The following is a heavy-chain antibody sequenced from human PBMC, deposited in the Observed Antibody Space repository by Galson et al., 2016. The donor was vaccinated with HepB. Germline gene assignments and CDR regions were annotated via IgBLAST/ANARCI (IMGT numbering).Heavy chain of an antibody. CDR3: VRFAPAGFYYGGLDV. Sequence: ETLSLTCSVSGDSVSGYYWGWIRQSAGTRLEYIGRVYPTGSTHYNRSLQSRVTLSIDTSKNQFSLRLASVTAADTGVYYCVRFAPAGFYYGGLDVWGKGATVTVSS. J-gene: IGHJ6*04. V-gene: IGHV4-4*07. D-gene: IGHD3-10*01. CDR2: VYPTGST. CDR1: GDSVSGYY.